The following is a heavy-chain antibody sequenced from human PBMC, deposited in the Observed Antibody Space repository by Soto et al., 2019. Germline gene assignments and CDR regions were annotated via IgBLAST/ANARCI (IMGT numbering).Heavy chain of an antibody. J-gene: IGHJ4*02. CDR3: ARAVTRYCSGGSCYSLIPTQERISDY. V-gene: IGHV3-7*01. CDR2: IKQDGSEK. CDR1: GFTFSSYW. D-gene: IGHD2-15*01. Sequence: GGSLRLSCAASGFTFSSYWMSWVRQAPGKGLEWVANIKQDGSEKYYVDSVKGRFTISRDNAKNSLYLQMNSLRAEDTAVYYCARAVTRYCSGGSCYSLIPTQERISDYWGQGTLVTVSS.